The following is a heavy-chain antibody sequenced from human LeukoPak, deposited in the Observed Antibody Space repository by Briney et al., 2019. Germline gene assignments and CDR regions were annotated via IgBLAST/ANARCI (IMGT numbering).Heavy chain of an antibody. Sequence: GGSLRLSWAASGSTFSSNYMSWVRQAPGKGPEWVSVMYSGGSTYYADSVKGRFTFSRHNSKNTLYLQMNSLRAEDTAVYYCARSNCDSCYMGVWYYFDYWGQGATVTVSS. D-gene: IGHD3-10*01. J-gene: IGHJ4*02. CDR3: ARSNCDSCYMGVWYYFDY. CDR1: GSTFSSNY. V-gene: IGHV3-66*01. CDR2: MYSGGST.